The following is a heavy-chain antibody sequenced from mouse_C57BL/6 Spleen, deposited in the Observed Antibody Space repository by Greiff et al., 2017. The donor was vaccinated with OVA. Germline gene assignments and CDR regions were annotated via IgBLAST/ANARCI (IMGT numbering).Heavy chain of an antibody. V-gene: IGHV1-15*01. J-gene: IGHJ4*01. D-gene: IGHD6-5*01. CDR1: GYTFTDYE. CDR2: IDPETGGT. CDR3: TSYAGEYYYAMDY. Sequence: QVQLQQSGAELVRPGASVTLSCKASGYTFTDYEMHWVKQTPVHGLEWIGAIDPETGGTAYNQKFKGKAILTADKSSSTAYMELRSLTSEDSAVYYCTSYAGEYYYAMDYWGQGTSVTVSS.